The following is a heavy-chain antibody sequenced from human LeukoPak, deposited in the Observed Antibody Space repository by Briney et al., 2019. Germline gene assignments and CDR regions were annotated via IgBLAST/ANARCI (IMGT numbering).Heavy chain of an antibody. CDR1: GGSISSYY. Sequence: SETLSLTCTVSGGSISSYYWSWIQQPAGKGLGWIGRIYTSGSTNYNPSLKSRVTMSVDTSKNQFSLKLSSVTAADTAVYYCARVGSGYDYFDYWGQGTLVTVSS. CDR2: IYTSGST. CDR3: ARVGSGYDYFDY. V-gene: IGHV4-4*07. D-gene: IGHD5-12*01. J-gene: IGHJ4*02.